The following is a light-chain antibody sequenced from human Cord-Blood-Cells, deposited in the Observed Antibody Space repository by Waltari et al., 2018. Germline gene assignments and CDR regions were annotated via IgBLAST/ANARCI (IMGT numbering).Light chain of an antibody. J-gene: IGLJ2*01. V-gene: IGLV2-14*01. CDR3: SSYTSSSNVV. CDR2: DVS. CDR1: SSDVGGSNF. Sequence: QSALTQPASVSGSPGQSFTISCTGTSSDVGGSNFVSWYQQHPGKAPKLMIYDVSNRPSGVSNRFSGSKSGNTASLTISGLQAEDEADYYCSSYTSSSNVVFGGGTKLTVL.